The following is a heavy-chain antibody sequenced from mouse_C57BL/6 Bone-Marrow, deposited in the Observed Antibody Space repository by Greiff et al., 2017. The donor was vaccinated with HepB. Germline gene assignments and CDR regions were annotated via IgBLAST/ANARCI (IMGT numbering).Heavy chain of an antibody. J-gene: IGHJ2*01. CDR2: INPGSGGT. CDR3: ALYYASSFDY. V-gene: IGHV1-54*01. D-gene: IGHD1-1*01. Sequence: VQLQQSGAELVRPGTSVKVSCKASGYAFTNYLIEWVKQRPGQGLEWIGVINPGSGGTNYNEKFKGKATLTADKSSSTAYMQLSSLTSEDSAVYFCALYYASSFDYCGQGTTLTVSS. CDR1: GYAFTNYL.